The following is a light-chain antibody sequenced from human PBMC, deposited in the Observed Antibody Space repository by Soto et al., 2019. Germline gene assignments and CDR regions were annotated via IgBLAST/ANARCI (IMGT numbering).Light chain of an antibody. CDR3: LLIYGGVRA. V-gene: IGLV7-46*01. J-gene: IGLJ2*01. CDR2: DTI. Sequence: QAVVTQEPSLTVSPGGTITLTCGSSTGAVTSGHFPYWFQQRPGQAPKTLIHDTINRHSWTPARFSGSLLGGKAALTLSGAQPEDEAYYYCLLIYGGVRAFGGGTKLTVL. CDR1: TGAVTSGHF.